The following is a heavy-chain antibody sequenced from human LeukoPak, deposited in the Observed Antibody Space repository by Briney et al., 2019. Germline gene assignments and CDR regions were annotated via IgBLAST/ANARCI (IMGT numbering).Heavy chain of an antibody. CDR2: IYYSGST. J-gene: IGHJ6*03. V-gene: IGHV4-59*12. CDR1: GGSISSYY. Sequence: PSETLSLTCTVSGGSISSYYWSWIRQPPGKGLEWIGYIYYSGSTNYNPSLKSRVTISVDTSKNQFSLKLSSVTAADTAVYYCAKMRRITIFGVVINYYYMDVWGKGTTVTVSS. D-gene: IGHD3-3*01. CDR3: AKMRRITIFGVVINYYYMDV.